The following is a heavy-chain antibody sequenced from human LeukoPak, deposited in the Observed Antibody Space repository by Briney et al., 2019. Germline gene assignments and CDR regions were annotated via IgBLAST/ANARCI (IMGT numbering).Heavy chain of an antibody. D-gene: IGHD3-3*01. Sequence: SETLSLTCTVSGGSISSYYWSWIRQPPGKGLEWIGSIYYSGSTYYNPSLKSRVTISVDTSKNQFSLKLSSVTAADTAVYYCARQSGPTYDFWSGYYTGFDYWGQGTLVTVSS. CDR2: IYYSGST. CDR1: GGSISSYY. V-gene: IGHV4-59*05. J-gene: IGHJ4*02. CDR3: ARQSGPTYDFWSGYYTGFDY.